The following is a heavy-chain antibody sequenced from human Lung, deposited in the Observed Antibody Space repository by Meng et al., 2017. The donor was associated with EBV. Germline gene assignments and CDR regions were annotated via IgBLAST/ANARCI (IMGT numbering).Heavy chain of an antibody. D-gene: IGHD2-21*01. Sequence: VHVQEAGLGLGNPSGALSLTCAVSGGSIIIGNWWSWVRQSPGKGLEWIGEIHHSGRTNYNPSLKSRITMSLDKPKNQFSLKLSSVTAADTAVYYCARDSDSAYSLGYWGQGTLVTVSS. J-gene: IGHJ4*02. CDR3: ARDSDSAYSLGY. CDR1: GGSIIIGNW. V-gene: IGHV4-4*02. CDR2: IHHSGRT.